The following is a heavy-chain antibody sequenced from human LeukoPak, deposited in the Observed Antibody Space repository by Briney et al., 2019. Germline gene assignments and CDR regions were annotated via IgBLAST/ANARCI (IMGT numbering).Heavy chain of an antibody. CDR3: ARDYCRGGSCYFHAAH. Sequence: ASVKVSCKASGYTFTDYYIHWVRQAPGQGLEWMGWINPNSGGTDHAQKFQGRVTMTWDTSITTALMELSRLISDDTAVYFCARDYCRGGSCYFHAAHWGQGTLVTVSS. CDR1: GYTFTDYY. D-gene: IGHD2-15*01. J-gene: IGHJ1*01. CDR2: INPNSGGT. V-gene: IGHV1-2*02.